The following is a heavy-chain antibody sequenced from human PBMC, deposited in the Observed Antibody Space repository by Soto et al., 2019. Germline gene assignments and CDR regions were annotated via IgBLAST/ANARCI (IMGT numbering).Heavy chain of an antibody. CDR1: GGSINSGGYY. CDR3: ARDGDCSGGSCYLGYGLDV. CDR2: IYYSGDT. D-gene: IGHD2-15*01. V-gene: IGHV4-31*03. J-gene: IGHJ6*02. Sequence: QVQLQESGPGLVKPSQTLSLTCTVSGGSINSGGYYWSWIRQHPGKGLEWIGKIYYSGDTSYNPSLKSRATMSIGTSKKQFCLKMTSVTAADTAVYYCARDGDCSGGSCYLGYGLDVWGRGTSVTISS.